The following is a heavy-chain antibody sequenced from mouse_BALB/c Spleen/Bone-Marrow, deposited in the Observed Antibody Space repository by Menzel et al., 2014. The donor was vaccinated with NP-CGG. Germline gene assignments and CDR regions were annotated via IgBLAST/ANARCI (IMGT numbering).Heavy chain of an antibody. CDR3: ARSFYGRSMDY. J-gene: IGHJ4*01. V-gene: IGHV1S56*01. Sequence: VQLQQSGPELVKPGASVRISCKASGYTFTSYYIHWLKQRPGQGLEWIGWVYPGNVNTKYNEKFKGKATLTAGKSSGTAYMQLSSLTSEDSAVYFCARSFYGRSMDYWGQGTSVTVSS. D-gene: IGHD1-1*01. CDR1: GYTFTSYY. CDR2: VYPGNVNT.